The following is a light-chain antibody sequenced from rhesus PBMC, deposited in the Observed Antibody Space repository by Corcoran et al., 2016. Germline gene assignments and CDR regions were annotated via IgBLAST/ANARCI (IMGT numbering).Light chain of an antibody. CDR2: KAS. CDR3: QHNYGTPRT. J-gene: IGKJ1*01. V-gene: IGKV1-74*01. Sequence: DIQMTQSPSSLSASVGDRVTITCRASENVNNYVHWYQQKPGKAPKLLIYKASTLQSGVPSRFSGSGSGTDFTLTLSSLQPDDFATYYCQHNYGTPRTFGQGTKVEIK. CDR1: ENVNNY.